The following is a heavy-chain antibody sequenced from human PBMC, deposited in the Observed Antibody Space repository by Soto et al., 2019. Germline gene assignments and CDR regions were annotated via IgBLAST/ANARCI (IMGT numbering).Heavy chain of an antibody. Sequence: GGSLRLSCAASGFTFSSYAMHWVRQAPGKGLEWVAVISYDGSNKYYADSVKGRFTISRDNSKNTLYLQMNSLRAEDTAVYYYERDQGLDAFDIWGQGTMVTVSS. CDR1: GFTFSSYA. V-gene: IGHV3-30-3*01. J-gene: IGHJ3*02. CDR2: ISYDGSNK. D-gene: IGHD6-25*01. CDR3: ERDQGLDAFDI.